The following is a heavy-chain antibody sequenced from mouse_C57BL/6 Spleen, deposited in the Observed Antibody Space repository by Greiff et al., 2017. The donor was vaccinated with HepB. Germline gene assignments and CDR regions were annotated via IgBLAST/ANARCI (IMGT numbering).Heavy chain of an antibody. Sequence: VQLQQSGPVLVKPGASVKMSCKASGYTFTDYYMNWVKQSHGKSLEWIGVINPYNGGTSYNQKFKGKATLTVDKSSSTAYMELNSLTSEDSAVYYLASSYYYGSSPLYAMDYWGQGTSVTVSS. CDR1: GYTFTDYY. D-gene: IGHD1-1*01. J-gene: IGHJ4*01. CDR2: INPYNGGT. CDR3: ASSYYYGSSPLYAMDY. V-gene: IGHV1-19*01.